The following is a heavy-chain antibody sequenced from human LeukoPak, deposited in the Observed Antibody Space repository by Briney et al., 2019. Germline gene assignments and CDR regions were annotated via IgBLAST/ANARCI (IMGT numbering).Heavy chain of an antibody. J-gene: IGHJ4*02. V-gene: IGHV3-30*02. CDR3: AKADNYYGSGTYYSVDY. D-gene: IGHD3-10*01. Sequence: GGSLRLSCAASGFTFTTYGMHWVRQTPGKGLEWVAFIQNDEIDKFYADSVKGRFTVSRDNSKNTLYLQMNSLRAEDTAVYYCAKADNYYGSGTYYSVDYWGQGTLVTVSS. CDR2: IQNDEIDK. CDR1: GFTFTTYG.